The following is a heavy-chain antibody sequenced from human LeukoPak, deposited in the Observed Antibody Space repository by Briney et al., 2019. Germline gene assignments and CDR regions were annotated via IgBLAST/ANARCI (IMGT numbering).Heavy chain of an antibody. CDR3: ARDSENYGGNSDY. CDR2: IIGSGGST. V-gene: IGHV3-20*04. D-gene: IGHD4-23*01. CDR1: GFTFDDYG. Sequence: GGSLRLSCAASGFTFDDYGMSWVRQAPGKGLEWVSAIIGSGGSTFYADSVKGRFTISRDNAKNSLYLQMNSLRAEDTAVYYCARDSENYGGNSDYWGQGTLVTVSS. J-gene: IGHJ4*02.